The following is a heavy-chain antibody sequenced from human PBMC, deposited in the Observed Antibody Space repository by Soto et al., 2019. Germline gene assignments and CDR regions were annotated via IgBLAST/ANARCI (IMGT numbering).Heavy chain of an antibody. CDR3: ANFLLGSDSSGWESYNWFDP. D-gene: IGHD6-19*01. J-gene: IGHJ5*02. Sequence: SVKVSCKASGGTFSSYAISWVRQAPGQGLEWMGGIIPIFGTANYAQKFQGRVTITADESTSTAYMELSSLRSEDTAVYYCANFLLGSDSSGWESYNWFDPWG. V-gene: IGHV1-69*13. CDR2: IIPIFGTA. CDR1: GGTFSSYA.